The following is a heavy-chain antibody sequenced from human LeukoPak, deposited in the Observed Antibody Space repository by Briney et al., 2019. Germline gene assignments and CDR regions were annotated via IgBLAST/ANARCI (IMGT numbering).Heavy chain of an antibody. CDR2: IYHSGST. V-gene: IGHV4-38-2*01. CDR1: GYSISSGYY. J-gene: IGHJ4*02. CDR3: ARGGYYYDSSGYCSFDY. D-gene: IGHD3-22*01. Sequence: SETLSLPCAVSGYSISSGYYWGWIRQPPGKGLEWIGSIYHSGSTYYNPSLKSRVTISVNTSKNQFSLKLSSVTAADTAVYYCARGGYYYDSSGYCSFDYWGQGTLVTVSS.